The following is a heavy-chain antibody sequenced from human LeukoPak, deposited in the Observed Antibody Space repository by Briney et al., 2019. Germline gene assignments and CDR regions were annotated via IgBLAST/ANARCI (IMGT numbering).Heavy chain of an antibody. CDR1: GYTFTSYG. CDR2: ISAYNGNT. Sequence: ASVKVSCKASGYTFTSYGISWVRQAPGQGLEWMGWISAYNGNTNYAQKLQGRVTMTTDTSTSTAYMELRSLRSDDTAVYYCARTTRTGAAAGNNYWGQGTLVTVSS. D-gene: IGHD6-13*01. J-gene: IGHJ4*02. CDR3: ARTTRTGAAAGNNY. V-gene: IGHV1-18*01.